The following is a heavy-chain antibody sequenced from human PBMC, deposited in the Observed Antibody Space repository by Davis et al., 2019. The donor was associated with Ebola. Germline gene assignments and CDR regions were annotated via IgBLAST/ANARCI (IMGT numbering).Heavy chain of an antibody. CDR2: VWYDGDNK. Sequence: GESLKISCAASGFTFSSYGLHWVRQAPGKGLEWVALVWYDGDNKYYADSVKGRFTISRDNSKNTLYLQMNSLRSDDTAVYYCAIDKGTAMVDVWGKGTTVTVSS. J-gene: IGHJ6*04. D-gene: IGHD5-18*01. V-gene: IGHV3-30*02. CDR3: AIDKGTAMVDV. CDR1: GFTFSSYG.